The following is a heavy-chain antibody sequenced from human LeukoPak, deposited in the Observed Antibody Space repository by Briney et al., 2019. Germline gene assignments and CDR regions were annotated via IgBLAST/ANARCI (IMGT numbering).Heavy chain of an antibody. CDR3: ARGGRGGYSSASEYYFDY. J-gene: IGHJ4*02. CDR2: INWNGGST. D-gene: IGHD5-18*01. Sequence: GGSLRLSCAASGFTFTDHGMSWVRQAPGKGLEWVSGINWNGGSTGYADSVRGRFTISRDNAKNSLYLQMNSLRAEDTALYYCARGGRGGYSSASEYYFDYWGRGTLVTVSS. V-gene: IGHV3-20*04. CDR1: GFTFTDHG.